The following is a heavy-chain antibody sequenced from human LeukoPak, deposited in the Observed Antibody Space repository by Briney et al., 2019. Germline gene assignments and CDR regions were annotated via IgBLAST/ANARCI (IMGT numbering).Heavy chain of an antibody. CDR1: GYTPTELS. CDR3: ATAYHGSGSYYNARAFDI. V-gene: IGHV1-24*01. Sequence: ASVKVSCKVSGYTPTELSMHWVRQAPGKGLEWMGGFDPEDGETIYAQKFQGRVTMTEDTSTDTAYMELSSLRSEDTAVYYCATAYHGSGSYYNARAFDIWGQGTMVTVSS. CDR2: FDPEDGET. J-gene: IGHJ3*02. D-gene: IGHD3-10*01.